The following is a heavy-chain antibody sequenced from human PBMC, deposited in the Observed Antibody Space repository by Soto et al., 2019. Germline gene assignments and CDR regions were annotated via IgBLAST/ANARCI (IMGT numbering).Heavy chain of an antibody. CDR3: ARHSIAEDV. CDR1: GGSIGSYY. D-gene: IGHD3-22*01. Sequence: SETLSLTCTVSGGSIGSYYWSWIRQPPGKGLEWIGYIYYSGSTNYNPSLKSRVTISVDTSKNQFSLKLSSVTAADTAVYYCARHSIAEDVWGKGTTVTVSS. J-gene: IGHJ6*04. V-gene: IGHV4-59*08. CDR2: IYYSGST.